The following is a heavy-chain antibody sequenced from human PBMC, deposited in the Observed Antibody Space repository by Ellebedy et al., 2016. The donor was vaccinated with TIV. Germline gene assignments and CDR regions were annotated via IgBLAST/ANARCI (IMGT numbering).Heavy chain of an antibody. CDR2: IHYSGST. V-gene: IGHV4-59*01. Sequence: SETLSLXXTVSGGSISSYYWNWIRQPPGKGLEWFGYIHYSGSTNNSPSLKSRVTISADTSKNQVSLKLSSVTAADTAVYYCARSVGATDYWGQGTLVTVSS. D-gene: IGHD1-26*01. J-gene: IGHJ4*02. CDR3: ARSVGATDY. CDR1: GGSISSYY.